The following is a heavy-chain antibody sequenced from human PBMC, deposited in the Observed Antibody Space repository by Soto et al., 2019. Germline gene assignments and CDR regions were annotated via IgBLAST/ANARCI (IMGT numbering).Heavy chain of an antibody. J-gene: IGHJ3*02. D-gene: IGHD3-10*01. Sequence: QVQLVQSGAEVKKPGSSVKVSCKASGGTFSSYTISWVRQAPGQGLEWMGRIIPILGIANYEQKFQGRVTITADKSTSTAYMELSRLRSEDTAVYYCASVVRGGYDDFDIWGQGTMVTVSS. CDR2: IIPILGIA. CDR1: GGTFSSYT. CDR3: ASVVRGGYDDFDI. V-gene: IGHV1-69*02.